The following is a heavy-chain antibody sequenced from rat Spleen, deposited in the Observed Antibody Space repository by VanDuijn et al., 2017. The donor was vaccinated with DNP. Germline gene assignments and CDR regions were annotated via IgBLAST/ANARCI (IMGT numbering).Heavy chain of an antibody. CDR2: ISTSGGST. V-gene: IGHV5-46*01. D-gene: IGHD1-2*01. CDR1: GFTFSSFP. Sequence: EVQLVESGGGLVQPGRSMKLSCAASGFTFSSFPMAWVRQAPTKGLEWVATISTSGGSTYYRDSVKGRFTISRDNAKDTLYLQMDSLRSEDTATYYCARHGYSSYRFAFWGQGTLVTVS. CDR3: ARHGYSSYRFAF. J-gene: IGHJ3*01.